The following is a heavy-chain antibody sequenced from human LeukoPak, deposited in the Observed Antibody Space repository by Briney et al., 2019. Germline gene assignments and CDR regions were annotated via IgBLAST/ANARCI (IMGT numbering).Heavy chain of an antibody. CDR1: GFTFSSYG. D-gene: IGHD6-19*01. Sequence: PGGSLRLSCAASGFTFSSYGMHWVRQAPGKGLEWVAFIRYDGSNKYYADFVKGRFTISRDNSKNTLYLQMNSLRAEDTAVYYCARDLIPGVAGTGDYWGQGTLVTVSS. V-gene: IGHV3-30*02. CDR2: IRYDGSNK. J-gene: IGHJ4*02. CDR3: ARDLIPGVAGTGDY.